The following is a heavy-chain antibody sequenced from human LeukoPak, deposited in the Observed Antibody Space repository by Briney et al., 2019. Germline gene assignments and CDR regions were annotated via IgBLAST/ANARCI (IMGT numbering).Heavy chain of an antibody. V-gene: IGHV3-74*01. J-gene: IGHJ4*02. Sequence: PGGSLRLSCAASGFTFSNYWMHWVRQAREKGLVWVSRIKGDGSITDYADSVKGRFTVSRDNAKNTLYLQLNSLRAEDTAIYYCARVDGAKGGVSDSWGQGTLVTVCS. CDR3: ARVDGAKGGVSDS. CDR1: GFTFSNYW. D-gene: IGHD4-17*01. CDR2: IKGDGSIT.